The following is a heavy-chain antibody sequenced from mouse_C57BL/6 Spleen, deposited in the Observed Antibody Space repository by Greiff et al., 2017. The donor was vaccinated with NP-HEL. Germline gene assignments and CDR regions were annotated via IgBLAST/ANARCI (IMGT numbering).Heavy chain of an antibody. CDR3: AGYGSSYMGWYFDV. CDR2: IYPGDGDT. V-gene: IGHV1-80*01. Sequence: VQLQQSGAELVKPGASVKISCKASGYAFSSYWMNWVKQRPGKGLEWIGQIYPGDGDTNYNGKFKGKATLTADKSSSTAYMQLSSLTSEDSAVYFCAGYGSSYMGWYFDVWGTGTTVTVSS. J-gene: IGHJ1*03. CDR1: GYAFSSYW. D-gene: IGHD1-1*01.